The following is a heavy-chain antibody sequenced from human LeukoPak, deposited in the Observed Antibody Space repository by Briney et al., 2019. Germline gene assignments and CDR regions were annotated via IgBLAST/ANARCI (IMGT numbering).Heavy chain of an antibody. V-gene: IGHV1-69*01. J-gene: IGHJ4*02. CDR2: IIPIFGTA. D-gene: IGHD6-19*01. Sequence: ASVKVSCKASGGTFSSYAISWVRQAPGQGLEWMGGIIPIFGTANYAQKFQGRVTITADESTSTAYMELSGLRSEDTAVYYCARDRGPIAVAGRYFDYWGQGTLVTVSS. CDR3: ARDRGPIAVAGRYFDY. CDR1: GGTFSSYA.